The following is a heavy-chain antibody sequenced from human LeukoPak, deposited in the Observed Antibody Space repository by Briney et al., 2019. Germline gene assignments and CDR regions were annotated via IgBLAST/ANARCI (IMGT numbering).Heavy chain of an antibody. Sequence: ASVKVSCKASGYTFTGYYMHWVRQAPGQGLEWMGWINPNSGGTNYAQKFQGRVTMTRDTSISTAYMELSRPRSDDTAVYYCARGYCSGGSCFRFDYWGQGTLVTVSS. J-gene: IGHJ4*02. CDR3: ARGYCSGGSCFRFDY. CDR2: INPNSGGT. D-gene: IGHD2-15*01. CDR1: GYTFTGYY. V-gene: IGHV1-2*02.